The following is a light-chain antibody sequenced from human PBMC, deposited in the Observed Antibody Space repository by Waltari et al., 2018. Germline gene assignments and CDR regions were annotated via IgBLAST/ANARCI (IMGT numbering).Light chain of an antibody. CDR1: RSAVGGFHY. CDR2: EVS. J-gene: IGLJ2*01. Sequence: QSALPQPPSASGPPGQSVTIPCPGTRSAVGGFHYVPWYQKHPGKAPKLMIYEVSKRPSGVPDRFSGSKSGNTASLTVSGLQVEDEADYYCSSYAGSKNLVFGGGTKLTVL. V-gene: IGLV2-8*01. CDR3: SSYAGSKNLV.